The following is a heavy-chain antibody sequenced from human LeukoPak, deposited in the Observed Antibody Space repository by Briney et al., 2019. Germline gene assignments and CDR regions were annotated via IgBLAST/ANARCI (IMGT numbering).Heavy chain of an antibody. CDR1: GFTFSTYG. CDR2: IKSKRNGATT. Sequence: GGSLRLSCETSGFTFSTYGMHWVRQAPGKGLEWVGRIKSKRNGATTDYAAPVKGRFTVSRDDSKNTLFLEMNSLKNEDTAVYYCTTDWGTGTRPVVAFDLWGQGTMVTISS. V-gene: IGHV3-15*01. D-gene: IGHD3-16*01. CDR3: TTDWGTGTRPVVAFDL. J-gene: IGHJ3*01.